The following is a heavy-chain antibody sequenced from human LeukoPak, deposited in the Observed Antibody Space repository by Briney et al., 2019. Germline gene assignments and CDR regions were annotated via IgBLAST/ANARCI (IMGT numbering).Heavy chain of an antibody. D-gene: IGHD1-26*01. CDR3: ARDSYSDSECVRWFDP. J-gene: IGHJ5*02. CDR1: GFSVSSNY. Sequence: GGALRISCAASGFSVSSNYMSWVRQAPGKGLEWVAGLYRGGDTYYAESVKGRITISRDNSKNPLYLQMNSLRPEDTAVYYCARDSYSDSECVRWFDPWGQGTLVTVSS. V-gene: IGHV3-66*01. CDR2: LYRGGDT.